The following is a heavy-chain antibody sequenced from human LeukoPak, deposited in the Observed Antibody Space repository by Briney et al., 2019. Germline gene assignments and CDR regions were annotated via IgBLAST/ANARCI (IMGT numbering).Heavy chain of an antibody. CDR3: ARVRSWGVAAFDI. D-gene: IGHD3-16*01. Sequence: GGSLRLSCAASGFTFSRYWMSWVPQAPGKGVEWVANKKQDGSEKYYVDSVKGRFTISRDNAKNTLYLQMNSLRAEDTAVYYCARVRSWGVAAFDIWGQGTMVTVSS. V-gene: IGHV3-7*03. CDR2: KKQDGSEK. J-gene: IGHJ3*02. CDR1: GFTFSRYW.